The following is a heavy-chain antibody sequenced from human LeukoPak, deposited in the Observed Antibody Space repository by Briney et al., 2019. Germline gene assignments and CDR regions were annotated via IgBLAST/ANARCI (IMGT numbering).Heavy chain of an antibody. J-gene: IGHJ4*02. CDR2: IIPIFGTA. CDR3: ARARVNYGSVDLDY. CDR1: GGTFSSYA. D-gene: IGHD3-10*01. Sequence: SVKVSCKASGGTFSSYAISWVRQAPEQGLEWMGGIIPIFGTANYAQKFQGRVTITADESTSTAYMELSSLRSEDTAVYYCARARVNYGSVDLDYWGQGTLVTVSS. V-gene: IGHV1-69*13.